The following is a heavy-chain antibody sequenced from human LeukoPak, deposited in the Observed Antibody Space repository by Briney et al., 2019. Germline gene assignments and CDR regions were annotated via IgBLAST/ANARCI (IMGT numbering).Heavy chain of an antibody. J-gene: IGHJ4*02. CDR2: RNPNCGNT. Sequence: ASVKVSCKASVYTFTSNDINWVRQATRQGLELKGRRNPNCGNTGYAQKFQGRVTINRNTYISTAYMELSSLRSEDTAVYYCARGLLQNHLQELLYDYWGQGTLVTVSS. D-gene: IGHD3-10*01. V-gene: IGHV1-8*03. CDR1: VYTFTSND. CDR3: ARGLLQNHLQELLYDY.